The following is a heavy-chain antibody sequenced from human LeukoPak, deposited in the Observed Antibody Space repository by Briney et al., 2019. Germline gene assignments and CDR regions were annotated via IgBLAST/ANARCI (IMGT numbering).Heavy chain of an antibody. J-gene: IGHJ3*02. CDR1: GFTFKNYA. CDR2: ISSSDGST. Sequence: PGGSLRLSCAASGFTFKNYAMSWVRQAPGKGLLWVSSISSSDGSTYYADSVKGRFTISRDNSKNTLYLQMNSLRAEDTALYFCAKYFYSSGSYYAFDIWGQGTMVTVSS. V-gene: IGHV3-23*01. CDR3: AKYFYSSGSYYAFDI. D-gene: IGHD3-10*01.